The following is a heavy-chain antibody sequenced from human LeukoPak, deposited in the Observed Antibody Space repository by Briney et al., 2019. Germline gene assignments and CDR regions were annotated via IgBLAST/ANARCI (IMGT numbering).Heavy chain of an antibody. V-gene: IGHV3-30*02. CDR1: GFTSSSYG. CDR3: VKGDYGDYVGAFDI. Sequence: SGGSLRLSCAASGFTSSSYGMHWVRQAPGKGLEWVAFIRYDGSNKYYADSVEGRFTISRDNFKNTLYLQMSRLRVEDTAVYYCVKGDYGDYVGAFDIWGQGTMVTISS. J-gene: IGHJ3*02. D-gene: IGHD4-17*01. CDR2: IRYDGSNK.